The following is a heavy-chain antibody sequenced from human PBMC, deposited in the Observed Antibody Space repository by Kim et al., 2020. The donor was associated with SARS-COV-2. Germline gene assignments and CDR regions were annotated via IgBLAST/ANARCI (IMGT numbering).Heavy chain of an antibody. CDR1: GGSISSSSYY. CDR2: IYYSGST. Sequence: SETLSLTCTVSGGSISSSSYYWGWIRQPPGKGLEWIGSIYYSGSTYYNPSLKSRVTISVDTSKNQFSLKLSSVTAADTAVYYCARHPTYYYDSSGSYDYWGQGTLVTVSS. D-gene: IGHD3-22*01. CDR3: ARHPTYYYDSSGSYDY. V-gene: IGHV4-39*01. J-gene: IGHJ4*02.